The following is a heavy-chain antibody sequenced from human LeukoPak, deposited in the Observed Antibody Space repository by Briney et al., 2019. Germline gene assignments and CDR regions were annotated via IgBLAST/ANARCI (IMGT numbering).Heavy chain of an antibody. CDR2: ISDSGGST. CDR3: VRGYSFGPYGMDV. V-gene: IGHV3-64D*09. J-gene: IGHJ6*02. CDR1: GFPFSSYA. D-gene: IGHD2-15*01. Sequence: GGSLRLSCSASGFPFSSYAMHWVRQAPGKGLEYVSAISDSGGSTYYADSVKGRFAISRDNSKNTPYLQMSSLRAEDTAVYFCVRGYSFGPYGMDVWGQGTTVTVSS.